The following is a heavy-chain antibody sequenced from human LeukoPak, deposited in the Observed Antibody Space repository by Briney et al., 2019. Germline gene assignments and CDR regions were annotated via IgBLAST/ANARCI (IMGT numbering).Heavy chain of an antibody. J-gene: IGHJ4*02. CDR3: ARVTGRYSLDY. V-gene: IGHV3-33*01. CDR2: IWYDGSNK. Sequence: PGRSLRLSCAASGFIFSSYGMHWVRQAPGKGLEWVTVIWYDGSNKYYADSVKGRFTISRDNSKNTVYLQMDSLRAEDTAVYYCARVTGRYSLDYWGQGTLVTVSS. CDR1: GFIFSSYG. D-gene: IGHD5-18*01.